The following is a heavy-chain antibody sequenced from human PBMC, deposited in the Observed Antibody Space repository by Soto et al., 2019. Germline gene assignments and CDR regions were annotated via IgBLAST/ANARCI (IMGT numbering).Heavy chain of an antibody. J-gene: IGHJ4*02. CDR2: IYYSGTT. CDR3: ARRDAYYSNFDY. Sequence: PSETLSLSCTVSGGSISNYYWSWIRQPPGKGLEWIGYIYYSGTTSYNPSLKSRVTISVDTSKNQFSLKLSSVTAADTAVYYCARRDAYYSNFDYWGQGTLVTVSS. D-gene: IGHD3-10*01. CDR1: GGSISNYY. V-gene: IGHV4-59*01.